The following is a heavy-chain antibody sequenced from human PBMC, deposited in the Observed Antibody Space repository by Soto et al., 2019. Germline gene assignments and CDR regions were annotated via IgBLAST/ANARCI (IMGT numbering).Heavy chain of an antibody. Sequence: PSETLSLTCTVSGGSISSSSYYWGWIRQPPGKGLEWIGSIYYSGSTYYNPSLKSRVTISVDTSKNQFSLKLSSVTAADTAVYNCASSRLYYYGMDVWGQGTTVTVSS. CDR2: IYYSGST. V-gene: IGHV4-39*01. CDR3: ASSRLYYYGMDV. CDR1: GGSISSSSYY. J-gene: IGHJ6*02. D-gene: IGHD4-17*01.